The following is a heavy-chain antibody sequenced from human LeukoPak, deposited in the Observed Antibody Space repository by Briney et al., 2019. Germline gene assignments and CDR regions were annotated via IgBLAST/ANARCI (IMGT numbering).Heavy chain of an antibody. CDR2: IYYSGTT. CDR1: GGSISSSSYY. J-gene: IGHJ4*02. D-gene: IGHD6-13*01. V-gene: IGHV4-39*01. Sequence: SETLSLTCTVAGGSISSSSYYWGWIRQPPGKGLEWIGSIYYSGTTYYNPSLKSRVTISVDTSKNQFSLKLSSVTAADTTVCYCARRVIAAAGRFDYWGQGTLVTVST. CDR3: ARRVIAAAGRFDY.